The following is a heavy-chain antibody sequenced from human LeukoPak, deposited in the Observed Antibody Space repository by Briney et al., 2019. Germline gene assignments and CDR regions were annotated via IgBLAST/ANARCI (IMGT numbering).Heavy chain of an antibody. CDR3: ARDQYYYDSRSGWLGP. CDR1: GGSISSYY. V-gene: IGHV4-4*07. D-gene: IGHD3-22*01. CDR2: IYTSGST. J-gene: IGHJ5*02. Sequence: PSETLSLTCTVSGGSISSYYWSWIRQPAGKGLEWIGRIYTSGSTNYNPSLKSRVTMSVDTSKNQFSLKLSSVTAADTAVYYCARDQYYYDSRSGWLGPWGQGTLVTVSS.